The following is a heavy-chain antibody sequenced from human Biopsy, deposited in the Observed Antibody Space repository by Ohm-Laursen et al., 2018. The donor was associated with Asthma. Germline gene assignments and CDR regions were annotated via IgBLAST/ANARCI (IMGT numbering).Heavy chain of an antibody. CDR3: ARGQKSAGDRWFDP. V-gene: IGHV1-2*06. D-gene: IGHD6-13*01. CDR2: INPNSGGT. Sequence: ASVKVSCKASGYTFIGCHIHWMRQAPGQGLEWMGRINPNSGGTNYAQKFQGRVAMTRDTPISTAYMEVSRLRSDDTAVYYCARGQKSAGDRWFDPWGQGTLVTVSS. J-gene: IGHJ5*02. CDR1: GYTFIGCH.